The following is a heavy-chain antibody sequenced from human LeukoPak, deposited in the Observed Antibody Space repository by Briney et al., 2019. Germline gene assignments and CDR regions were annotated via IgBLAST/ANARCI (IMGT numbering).Heavy chain of an antibody. Sequence: GGSLRLSCAASGFTFSSYSMNWVRQTPGKGLEWVSSISSSSSYIYYADSLKGRFTISRDNAKSSLYLQMNSLRAEDTAVYYCARDASVRGASDYWGQGTLVTVSS. J-gene: IGHJ4*02. V-gene: IGHV3-21*01. CDR2: ISSSSSYI. CDR1: GFTFSSYS. D-gene: IGHD3-10*01. CDR3: ARDASVRGASDY.